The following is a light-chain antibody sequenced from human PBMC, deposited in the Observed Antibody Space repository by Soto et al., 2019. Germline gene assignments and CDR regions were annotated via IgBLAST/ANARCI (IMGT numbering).Light chain of an antibody. CDR2: DVS. CDR3: CSYGGTFYV. J-gene: IGLJ1*01. V-gene: IGLV2-11*01. Sequence: QSLLTQPRSVSGSAGQSVTSSCSGTSSDVDDYNYFSWFQQHPGKSPKLRIYDVSERPSGVPDRFSGSKSGNTASLTISALQAEDEADYYCCSYGGTFYVFGTGTKVTVL. CDR1: SSDVDDYNY.